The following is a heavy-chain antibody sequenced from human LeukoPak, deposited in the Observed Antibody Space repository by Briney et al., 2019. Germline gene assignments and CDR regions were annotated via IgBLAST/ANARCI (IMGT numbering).Heavy chain of an antibody. Sequence: SETLSLTCTVSGGSISSGDYYWSWIRQPPGKGLEWIGYIYYSGNTYYNPSLKSRVTISVDTSKNQFSLKLSSVTAADTAVYYCASSIAAAGTSFDYWGQGTLVTVSS. CDR3: ASSIAAAGTSFDY. J-gene: IGHJ4*02. CDR2: IYYSGNT. V-gene: IGHV4-30-4*01. CDR1: GGSISSGDYY. D-gene: IGHD6-13*01.